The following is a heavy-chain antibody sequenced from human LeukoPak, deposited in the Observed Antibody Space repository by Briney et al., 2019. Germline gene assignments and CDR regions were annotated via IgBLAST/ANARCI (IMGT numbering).Heavy chain of an antibody. CDR1: GFTFSSYA. J-gene: IGHJ6*02. CDR2: ISGSSTTI. D-gene: IGHD4-11*01. Sequence: GGSLRLSCAASGFTFSSYAMSWVRQAPGKGLEWISYISGSSTTISYADSVKGRFTISRDNANHSVYLQMNSLRAEDTAVYYCARDPLDYRKYYYYGVDVWGQGTTVTVSS. V-gene: IGHV3-48*01. CDR3: ARDPLDYRKYYYYGVDV.